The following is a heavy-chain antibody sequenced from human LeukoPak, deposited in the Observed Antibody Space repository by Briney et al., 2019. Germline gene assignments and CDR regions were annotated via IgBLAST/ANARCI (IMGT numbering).Heavy chain of an antibody. J-gene: IGHJ4*02. CDR2: INHSGST. CDR3: AREVAGTPWIDY. Sequence: SETLSLTCTVSGGSISSSSYYWSWIRQPPGKGLEWIGEINHSGSTNYNPSLKSRVTISVDTSKNQFSLKLSSVTAADTAVYYCAREVAGTPWIDYWGQGILVTVSS. D-gene: IGHD6-19*01. CDR1: GGSISSSSYY. V-gene: IGHV4-39*02.